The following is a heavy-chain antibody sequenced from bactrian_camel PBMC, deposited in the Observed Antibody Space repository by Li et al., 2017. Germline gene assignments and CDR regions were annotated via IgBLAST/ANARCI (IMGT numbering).Heavy chain of an antibody. D-gene: IGHD5*01. CDR1: GYTVSSSC. CDR3: AVDLGAVCHGVDIILYDY. Sequence: VQLVESGGGSVQAGGSLTLSCVLSGYTVSSSCMGWFRQVPGKEREGVAAIYTGSSGIAYTDSVKGRFTTSQGEAQNTVYLQMNSLKPEDTAIYYCAVDLGAVCHGVDIILYDYWGQGTQVTVS. V-gene: IGHV3S40*01. J-gene: IGHJ4*01. CDR2: IYTGSSGI.